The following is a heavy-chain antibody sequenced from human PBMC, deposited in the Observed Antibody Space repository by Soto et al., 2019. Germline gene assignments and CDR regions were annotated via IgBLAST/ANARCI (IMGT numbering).Heavy chain of an antibody. Sequence: SVKVSCKASGGTFSSYAISWVRQAPGQGLEWMGGIIPIFGTANYAQKFQGRVTITADESTSTAYMELSSLRSEDTAVYYCARGNYDILTGARGGYYGMDVWGQGTTVTVS. CDR3: ARGNYDILTGARGGYYGMDV. D-gene: IGHD3-9*01. V-gene: IGHV1-69*13. CDR2: IIPIFGTA. CDR1: GGTFSSYA. J-gene: IGHJ6*02.